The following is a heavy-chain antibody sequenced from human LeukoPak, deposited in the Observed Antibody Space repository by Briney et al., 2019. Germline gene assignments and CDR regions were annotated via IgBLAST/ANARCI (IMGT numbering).Heavy chain of an antibody. V-gene: IGHV5-51*01. CDR2: IYPGDSDT. D-gene: IGHD4-17*01. J-gene: IGHJ5*02. Sequence: GESLKISCKGSGYSFTSNWIGWVRQMPGKGLEWMGIIYPGDSDTRYSPSFQGQVTISADKSISTAYLQWSSLKASDTAMYYCARLPSMTTVTPNWFDPWGQGTLVTVSS. CDR1: GYSFTSNW. CDR3: ARLPSMTTVTPNWFDP.